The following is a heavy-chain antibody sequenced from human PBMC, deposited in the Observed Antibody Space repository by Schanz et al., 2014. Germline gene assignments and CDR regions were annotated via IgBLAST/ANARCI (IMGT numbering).Heavy chain of an antibody. D-gene: IGHD3-10*01. CDR1: GGSISSGGYY. CDR2: IYYSGST. V-gene: IGHV4-31*03. CDR3: ARHRTRITIIRAAIITYYYFDQ. Sequence: QVQLQESGPGLVKPSQTLSLTCTVSGGSISSGGYYWSWIRQHPGKGLEWIGYIYYSGSTYYNPSLKSRVTIPVDTPNNQFSLRLSSVTAEDTAVYYCARHRTRITIIRAAIITYYYFDQWGQGTLVTVSS. J-gene: IGHJ4*02.